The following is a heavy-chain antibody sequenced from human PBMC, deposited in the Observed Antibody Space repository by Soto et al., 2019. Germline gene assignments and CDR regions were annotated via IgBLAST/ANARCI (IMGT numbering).Heavy chain of an antibody. CDR2: MDPSDYYT. Sequence: GGSLKISCKGGVYSFTSYWVGLVRQMPGKGMEWMGRMDPSDYYTNSSPSFQGHVTISADKSISTAYLQWSSLKASDTAMYYCERRTMVRGVGLYGMDVWGQGTTVTVS. CDR1: VYSFTSYW. J-gene: IGHJ6*02. D-gene: IGHD3-10*01. CDR3: ERRTMVRGVGLYGMDV. V-gene: IGHV5-10-1*01.